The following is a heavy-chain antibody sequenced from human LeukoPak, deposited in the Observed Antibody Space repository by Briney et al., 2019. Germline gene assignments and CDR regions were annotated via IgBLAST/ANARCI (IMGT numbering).Heavy chain of an antibody. CDR2: INPNSGGT. D-gene: IGHD3-10*01. CDR1: GYTFTGYY. V-gene: IGHV1-2*02. CDR3: ARGSWFGDLLYAQPAYYFDY. Sequence: VASVKVSCKASGYTFTGYYIHWVRQAPGQGLEWMGWINPNSGGTNYAQNFQDRVTMTRDTSISTAYMDLSRLRSDDTAVYYCARGSWFGDLLYAQPAYYFDYWGQGTLVTVSS. J-gene: IGHJ4*02.